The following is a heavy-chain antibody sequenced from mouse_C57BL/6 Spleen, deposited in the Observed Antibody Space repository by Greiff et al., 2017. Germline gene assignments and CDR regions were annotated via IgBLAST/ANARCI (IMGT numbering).Heavy chain of an antibody. J-gene: IGHJ4*01. CDR1: GYSITSGYY. CDR3: ARDDVMDY. Sequence: DVKLQESGPGLVKPSQSLSLTCSVTGYSITSGYYWNWIRQFPGNKLEWMGYISYDGSNNYNPSLKNRISITRDTSKNQFFLKLNSVTTEDTATYYCARDDVMDYWGQGTSVTVSS. V-gene: IGHV3-6*01. CDR2: ISYDGSN.